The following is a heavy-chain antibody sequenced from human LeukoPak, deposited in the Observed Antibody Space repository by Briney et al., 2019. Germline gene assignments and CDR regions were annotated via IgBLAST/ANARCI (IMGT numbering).Heavy chain of an antibody. CDR1: GGSISSYS. Sequence: SETLSLTCTVSGGSISSYSWSWIRQPPGKGLEWIGYIYYSGSTNYNPSLKSRVTISVDTSKSQFSLKLSSVTPADTPVYFCARRPFLYYYDGSAPDYWGQGTLVTVSS. J-gene: IGHJ4*02. V-gene: IGHV4-59*08. CDR3: ARRPFLYYYDGSAPDY. CDR2: IYYSGST. D-gene: IGHD3-22*01.